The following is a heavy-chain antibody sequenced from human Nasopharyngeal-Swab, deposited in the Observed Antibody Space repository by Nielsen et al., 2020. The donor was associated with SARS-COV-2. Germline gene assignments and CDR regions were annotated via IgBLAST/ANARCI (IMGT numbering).Heavy chain of an antibody. CDR3: TRGLTGHIVQWNPSPY. CDR1: GFTFRDHA. V-gene: IGHV3-23*01. Sequence: GGSLRLSCEASGFTFRDHAMTWVRQAPGKGLEWVSTISGSGRTHYADSVWGRFTISRDTSKNTVYLQMNTLRADDTALYFCTRGLTGHIVQWNPSPYWGQGTLVTVSS. D-gene: IGHD1-14*01. CDR2: ISGSGRT. J-gene: IGHJ4*02.